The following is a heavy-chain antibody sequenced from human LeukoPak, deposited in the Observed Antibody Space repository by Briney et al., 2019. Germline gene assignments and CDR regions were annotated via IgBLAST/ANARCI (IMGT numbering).Heavy chain of an antibody. CDR2: FNSGGNT. CDR3: ARGDIVGVTDYRYFDY. V-gene: IGHV3-53*05. D-gene: IGHD1-26*01. J-gene: IGHJ4*02. Sequence: GGSLRLSCAASGITVFSNYMSWVRQAPGKGLEWVSVFNSGGNTKYADSVKGRFTISRDNSKNTLSLQMNSLRSDDTAVYYCARGDIVGVTDYRYFDYWGQGTRVTVSS. CDR1: GITVFSNY.